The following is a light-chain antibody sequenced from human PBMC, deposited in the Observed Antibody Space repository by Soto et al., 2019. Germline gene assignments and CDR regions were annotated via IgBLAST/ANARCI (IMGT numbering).Light chain of an antibody. J-gene: IGLJ1*01. CDR2: GVS. Sequence: QSALTQPASVSGSPGQSITISCTGTSSDVGSYNYVSWYQQHPGKAPKLMIYGVSDRPSGISSRFSGSKSGNTASLTISGLQTEDEADYYGSSYTDSSTLFGTGTTLTVL. V-gene: IGLV2-14*01. CDR3: SSYTDSSTL. CDR1: SSDVGSYNY.